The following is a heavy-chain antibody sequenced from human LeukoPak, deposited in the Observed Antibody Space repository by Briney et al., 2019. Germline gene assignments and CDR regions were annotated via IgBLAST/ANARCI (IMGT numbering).Heavy chain of an antibody. CDR3: ARLIVVVPAAIHAFDI. V-gene: IGHV1-2*02. CDR2: INANSGDT. CDR1: GYPFTDYY. D-gene: IGHD2-2*01. J-gene: IGHJ3*02. Sequence: SVKVSCKASGYPFTDYYIHWVRQAPGQGLEWMGWINANSGDTNSAQRFQGRVTMTRDTSISTLYMELSRLRSDDTAVYYCARLIVVVPAAIHAFDIWGQGTLVIVSS.